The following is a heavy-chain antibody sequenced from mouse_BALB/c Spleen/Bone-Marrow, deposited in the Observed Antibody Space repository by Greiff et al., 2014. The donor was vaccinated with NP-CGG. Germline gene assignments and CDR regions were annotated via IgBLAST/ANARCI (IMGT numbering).Heavy chain of an antibody. CDR1: GYTFTSYT. CDR3: AYGNYGYAMDY. Sequence: QVQLKESGAELAKPGASVKMSCKASGYTFTSYTMHWVKQRPGQGLEWIGYINPSSGYTNYNQKFKDKATLTADKSSSTAYMQRSSPTSEASAVYYCAYGNYGYAMDYWGQGTSVTVSS. J-gene: IGHJ4*01. CDR2: INPSSGYT. V-gene: IGHV1-4*01. D-gene: IGHD2-10*02.